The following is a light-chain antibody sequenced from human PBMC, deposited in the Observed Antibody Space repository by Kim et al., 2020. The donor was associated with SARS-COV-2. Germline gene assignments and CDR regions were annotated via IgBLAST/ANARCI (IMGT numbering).Light chain of an antibody. J-gene: IGLJ1*01. Sequence: SYELTQPVSVSVPLGQTATITCEGDNIESKIVHWYQHKPGQAPVRVIYGDFKRPSGIPERFSGSRSGNTATLTITRVQVGDEADYICQVWGSDTYVFGAGTKVTVL. CDR2: GDF. V-gene: IGLV3-9*01. CDR1: NIESKI. CDR3: QVWGSDTYV.